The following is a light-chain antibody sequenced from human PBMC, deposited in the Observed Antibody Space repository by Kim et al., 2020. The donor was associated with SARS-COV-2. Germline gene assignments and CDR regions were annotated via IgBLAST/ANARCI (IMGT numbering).Light chain of an antibody. CDR2: GST. J-gene: IGLJ1*01. V-gene: IGLV1-40*01. CDR3: QSYGGGALLSRV. CDR1: SSNIGAGYD. Sequence: QSVLTQPPSVSGAPGQTVTISCTGSSSNIGAGYDVHWYQQFPGTAPKLLIYGSTERPSGVPDRFSGSKSGTSASLAIAGLQAEDEGDYYCQSYGGGALLSRVFGTGTKVTVL.